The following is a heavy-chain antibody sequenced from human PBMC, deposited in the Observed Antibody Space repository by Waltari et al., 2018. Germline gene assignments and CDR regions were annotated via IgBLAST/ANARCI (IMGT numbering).Heavy chain of an antibody. V-gene: IGHV3-21*01. CDR3: ARNGPAAMRGWFDP. CDR2: ISSSSSYI. CDR1: GFTFSSDS. J-gene: IGHJ5*02. D-gene: IGHD2-2*01. Sequence: EVQLVESGGGLVKPGGSLRLSCAASGFTFSSDSMNWVRQAPGKGLEWVSSISSSSSYIYYADSVKGRFTISRDNAKNSLYLQMNSLRAEDTAVYYCARNGPAAMRGWFDPWGQGTLVTVSS.